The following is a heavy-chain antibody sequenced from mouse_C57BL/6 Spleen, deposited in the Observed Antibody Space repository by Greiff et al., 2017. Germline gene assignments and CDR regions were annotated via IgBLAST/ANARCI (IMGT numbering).Heavy chain of an antibody. J-gene: IGHJ4*01. CDR3: ARVYGSSYYYAMDY. CDR1: GFTFSSYT. Sequence: EVKVVESGGGLVKPGGSLKLSCAASGFTFSSYTMSWVRQTPEKRLEWVATISGGGGNTYYPDSVKGRFTISRDNAKNTLYLQMSSLRSEDTALYYCARVYGSSYYYAMDYWGQGTSVTVSS. V-gene: IGHV5-9*01. D-gene: IGHD1-1*01. CDR2: ISGGGGNT.